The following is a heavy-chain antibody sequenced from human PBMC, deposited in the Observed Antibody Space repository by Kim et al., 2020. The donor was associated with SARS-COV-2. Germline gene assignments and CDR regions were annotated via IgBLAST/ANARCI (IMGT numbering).Heavy chain of an antibody. Sequence: DGSEKYHVDSVQGRFTISRDNAKNSLYLQMSSLRAEDTAIYYCARAVLPDYWGQGTVVTVSS. CDR3: ARAVLPDY. D-gene: IGHD3-10*01. V-gene: IGHV3-7*01. CDR2: DGSEK. J-gene: IGHJ4*02.